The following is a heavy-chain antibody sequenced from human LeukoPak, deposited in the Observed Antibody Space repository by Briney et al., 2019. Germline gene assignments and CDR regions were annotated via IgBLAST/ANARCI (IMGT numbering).Heavy chain of an antibody. CDR2: IYYSGST. CDR3: ARAGGYSSSWYSVDS. D-gene: IGHD6-13*01. J-gene: IGHJ4*02. CDR1: GGSISSYY. V-gene: IGHV4-59*01. Sequence: PSETLSLTCTVSGGSISSYYWSWIRQPPGKGLEWIGYIYYSGSTNYNPSLKSRVTISVDTSKNQFSLKLSSVTAADTAVYYCARAGGYSSSWYSVDSWGQGTLVTVSS.